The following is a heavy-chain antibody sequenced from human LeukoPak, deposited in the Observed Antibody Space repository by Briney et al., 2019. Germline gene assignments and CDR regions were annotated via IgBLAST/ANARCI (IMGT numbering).Heavy chain of an antibody. Sequence: GGSLRLSCAASGFTFSSYSMNWVRQAPGKGLEWVSYISSSSSTIYYADSVKGRFTISRDNAKNSLYLQMNSLRAEDTAVYYCARGIQDISSWPIDYWGQGTLVTVSS. CDR2: ISSSSSTI. J-gene: IGHJ4*02. CDR1: GFTFSSYS. D-gene: IGHD6-13*01. V-gene: IGHV3-48*01. CDR3: ARGIQDISSWPIDY.